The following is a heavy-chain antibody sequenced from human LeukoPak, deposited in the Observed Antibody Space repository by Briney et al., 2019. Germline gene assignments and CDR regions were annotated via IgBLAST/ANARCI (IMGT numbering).Heavy chain of an antibody. CDR1: GFTSSSYS. Sequence: PGGSLRLSCAASGFTSSSYSMNWVRQAPGKGLEWVSFISSSSAHINYADSVKGRFTISRDNPRNSLYLQMNSLRAEDTAVYYCARDIGGSYTAIDYWGQGTLVTVSS. CDR3: ARDIGGSYTAIDY. V-gene: IGHV3-21*01. D-gene: IGHD1-26*01. CDR2: ISSSSAHI. J-gene: IGHJ4*02.